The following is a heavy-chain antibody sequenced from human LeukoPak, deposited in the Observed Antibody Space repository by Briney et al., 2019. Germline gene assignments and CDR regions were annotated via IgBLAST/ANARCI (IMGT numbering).Heavy chain of an antibody. Sequence: GGSLRLSCAASGFTFSSYAMSWVRQAPGKGLEWVSAISGSGGGTYYADSVKGRFTISRDNSKNTLYLQMNSLRAEDTAVYYCAKYSSSSGRLFDYWGQGTLVTVSS. CDR2: ISGSGGGT. D-gene: IGHD6-6*01. V-gene: IGHV3-23*01. CDR1: GFTFSSYA. J-gene: IGHJ4*02. CDR3: AKYSSSSGRLFDY.